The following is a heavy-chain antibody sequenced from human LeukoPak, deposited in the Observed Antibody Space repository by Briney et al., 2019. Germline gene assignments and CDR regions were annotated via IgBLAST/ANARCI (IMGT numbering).Heavy chain of an antibody. J-gene: IGHJ4*02. CDR1: GFTFSSYA. D-gene: IGHD2-2*01. CDR2: ISYDGSNK. V-gene: IGHV3-30-3*01. Sequence: GGSLRLSCAASGFTFSSYAMHWVRQAPGKGLEWVAVISYDGSNKYYADSVKGRFTISRDNSKNTLYLQMNSLRAEDTAVYYRARDHQLLSGFDYWGQGTLVTVSS. CDR3: ARDHQLLSGFDY.